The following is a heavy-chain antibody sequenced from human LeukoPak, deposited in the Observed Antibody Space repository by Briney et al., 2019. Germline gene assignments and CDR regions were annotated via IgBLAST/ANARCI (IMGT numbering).Heavy chain of an antibody. Sequence: SETLSLTCTVSGYSISSGYYWGWIRQPPGKGLEWIGSIYHSGSTYYNPSLKSRDTISVDTSKNQFSLKLSSVTAADTAVYYCARDPGYFDYWGQGTLVTVSS. CDR3: ARDPGYFDY. J-gene: IGHJ4*02. CDR2: IYHSGST. CDR1: GYSISSGYY. D-gene: IGHD3-10*01. V-gene: IGHV4-38-2*02.